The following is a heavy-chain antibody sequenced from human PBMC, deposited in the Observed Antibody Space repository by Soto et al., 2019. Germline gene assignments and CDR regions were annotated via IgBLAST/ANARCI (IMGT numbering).Heavy chain of an antibody. CDR1: GFTFGDYA. J-gene: IGHJ4*01. CDR2: IRSKAYGGTT. CDR3: TRSGVYSYGPPQPDY. V-gene: IGHV3-49*04. Sequence: GGSLRLSCTASGFTFGDYAMSWVRQAPGKGLEWVGFIRSKAYGGTTEYAASVKGRFTISRDDSKSIAYLQMNSLKTEDTAVYYCTRSGVYSYGPPQPDYWGHGTLVTVSS. D-gene: IGHD5-18*01.